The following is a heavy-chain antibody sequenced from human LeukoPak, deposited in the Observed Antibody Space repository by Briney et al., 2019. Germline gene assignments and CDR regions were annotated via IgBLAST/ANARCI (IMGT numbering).Heavy chain of an antibody. V-gene: IGHV3-30*04. CDR3: ARSAENWEILPGWLDLDY. D-gene: IGHD1-26*01. CDR2: ISYDGNNK. Sequence: GGSLRLSCTASGFTFSAQAIHWLRQAPGKGPEWVAAISYDGNNKYYADTVKGRFTISRDNSKNTLYLQISSLRVEDTAVYYCARSAENWEILPGWLDLDYWGQGILVIVSS. J-gene: IGHJ4*02. CDR1: GFTFSAQA.